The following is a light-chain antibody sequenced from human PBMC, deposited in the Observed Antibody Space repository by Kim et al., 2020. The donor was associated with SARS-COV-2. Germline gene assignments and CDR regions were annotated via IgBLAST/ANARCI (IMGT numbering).Light chain of an antibody. CDR2: EVT. V-gene: IGLV2-8*01. CDR1: SSDIGGYNY. J-gene: IGLJ1*01. Sequence: GHPLPIASTGTSSDIGGYNYVSCYQHHPGKAPKLMIYEVTERPSGVPDRFSGSKSGNTASLTVSGLQAEDGADYYCGSYVGNNNFVFGTGTKVTVL. CDR3: GSYVGNNNFV.